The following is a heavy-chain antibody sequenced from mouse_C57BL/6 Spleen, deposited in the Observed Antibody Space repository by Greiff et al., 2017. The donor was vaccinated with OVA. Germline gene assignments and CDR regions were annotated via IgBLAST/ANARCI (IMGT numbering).Heavy chain of an antibody. J-gene: IGHJ4*01. CDR1: GYTFTIYW. CDR3: ARSDYDPYAMDY. V-gene: IGHV1-59*01. D-gene: IGHD2-4*01. Sequence: QVQLQQPGAELVRPGTSVKLSCKASGYTFTIYWMHWVKQRPGQGLEWIGVIDPSDSYTNYNQKFKGKATLTVDTSSSTAYMQLSSLTSEDSAVYYCARSDYDPYAMDYWGQGTSVTVSS. CDR2: IDPSDSYT.